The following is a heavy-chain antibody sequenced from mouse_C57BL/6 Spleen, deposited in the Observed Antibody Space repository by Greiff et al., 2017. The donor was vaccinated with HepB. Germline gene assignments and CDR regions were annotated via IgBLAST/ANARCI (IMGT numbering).Heavy chain of an antibody. D-gene: IGHD1-1*01. CDR3: ASPFYGSSLYYFDY. CDR2: ILPGSGST. V-gene: IGHV1-9*01. J-gene: IGHJ2*01. Sequence: QVQLKQSGAELMKPGASVKLSCKATGYTFTGYWIEWVKQRPGHGLEWIGEILPGSGSTNYNEKFKGKATFTADTSSNTAYMQNSSLTTEDSAIYYCASPFYGSSLYYFDYWGQGTTLTVSS. CDR1: GYTFTGYW.